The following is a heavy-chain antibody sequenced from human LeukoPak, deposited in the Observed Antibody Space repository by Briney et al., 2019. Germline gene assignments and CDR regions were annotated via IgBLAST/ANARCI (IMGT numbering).Heavy chain of an antibody. Sequence: GESLKISCKGSGYSFTSYWIGWVRQMPGKGLEWMGIIYPGDSDTRYSPSFQGQVTMSADKSIGTAYLQWSSLEASDTAMYYCARSKYSDYGGAFDIWGQGTMVTVSS. J-gene: IGHJ3*02. CDR2: IYPGDSDT. D-gene: IGHD5-12*01. CDR3: ARSKYSDYGGAFDI. CDR1: GYSFTSYW. V-gene: IGHV5-51*01.